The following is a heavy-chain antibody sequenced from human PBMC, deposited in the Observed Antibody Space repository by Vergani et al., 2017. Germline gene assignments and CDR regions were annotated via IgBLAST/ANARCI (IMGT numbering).Heavy chain of an antibody. V-gene: IGHV1-2*02. Sequence: QVQLMQSGPVMEKPGGSMKVSCQASESTFSDYNIHWVRQAPGQGLQWMGWISPKTGDTDYLQRFQDRFNMTRDASTKTVYLKMTRLTSDDTAIYYCAHSWNFGRRDWFDSWGPGTLVTVSS. J-gene: IGHJ5*01. CDR2: ISPKTGDT. D-gene: IGHD1-26*01. CDR3: AHSWNFGRRDWFDS. CDR1: ESTFSDYN.